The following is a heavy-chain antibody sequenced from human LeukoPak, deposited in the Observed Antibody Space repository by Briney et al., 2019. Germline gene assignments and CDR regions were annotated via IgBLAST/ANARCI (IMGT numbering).Heavy chain of an antibody. CDR1: GGSISSSSYY. V-gene: IGHV4-39*07. Sequence: PSETLSLTCTVSGGSISSSSYYWGWIRQPPGKGLEWIGSIYYSGSTYYNPSLKSRVTISVDTSKNQFSLKLSSVTAADTAVYYCAVYYYDSSGYYSGFDYWGQGTLVTVSS. CDR3: AVYYYDSSGYYSGFDY. D-gene: IGHD3-22*01. CDR2: IYYSGST. J-gene: IGHJ4*02.